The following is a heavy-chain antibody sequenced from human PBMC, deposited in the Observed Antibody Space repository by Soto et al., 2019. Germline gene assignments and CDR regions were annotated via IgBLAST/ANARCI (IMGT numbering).Heavy chain of an antibody. Sequence: PSETLSLTCTVSGGSISSGDYYWSWIRQPPGKGLEWIGYIYYSGSTYYNPSLKSRVTISVDTSKNQFSLKLSSVTAADTAVYYCAEYSSSSWGRAIDYWGQGTLVTVSS. CDR2: IYYSGST. V-gene: IGHV4-30-4*01. CDR1: GGSISSGDYY. D-gene: IGHD6-6*01. J-gene: IGHJ4*02. CDR3: AEYSSSSWGRAIDY.